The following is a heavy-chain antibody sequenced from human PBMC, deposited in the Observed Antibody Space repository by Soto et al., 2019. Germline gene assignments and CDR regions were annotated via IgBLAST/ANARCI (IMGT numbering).Heavy chain of an antibody. CDR1: GGSISSGGYY. CDR2: IYYSGST. J-gene: IGHJ4*02. V-gene: IGHV4-31*03. D-gene: IGHD3-10*01. CDR3: ARARKAITMVRGVIIHFDY. Sequence: PSETLSLTCTVSGGSISSGGYYWSWIRQHPGKGLEWIGYIYYSGSTYYNPSLKSRVTISVDTSKNQFSLKLSSVTAADTAVYYCARARKAITMVRGVIIHFDYWGQGTLVTVSS.